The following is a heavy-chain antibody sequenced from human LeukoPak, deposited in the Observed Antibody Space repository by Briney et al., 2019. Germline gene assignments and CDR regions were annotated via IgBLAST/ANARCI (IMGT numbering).Heavy chain of an antibody. V-gene: IGHV3-21*01. CDR1: GFTFSSYI. CDR3: ARRLTTVTTGFDY. J-gene: IGHJ4*02. Sequence: GGSLRLSCAASGFTFSSYIMNWVRQAPGKGLEWVSSITSIGSYMYYADSVKGRFTISRDNSKNTLYLQMNSLRAEDTAVYYCARRLTTVTTGFDYWGQGTLVTVSS. D-gene: IGHD4-17*01. CDR2: ITSIGSYM.